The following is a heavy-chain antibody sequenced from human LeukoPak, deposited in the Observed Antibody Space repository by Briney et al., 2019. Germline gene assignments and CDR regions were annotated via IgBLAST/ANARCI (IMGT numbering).Heavy chain of an antibody. D-gene: IGHD4-17*01. CDR1: GFTFDDYA. CDR3: AKDSRPDYGDYGAPFDH. Sequence: GGSLRLSCAASGFTFDDYAMHWVRQAPGKGLEWVSSISWNSGSIGYADSVQGRFTISRDNAKNSLYLQMNSLRAEDMAMYYCAKDSRPDYGDYGAPFDHWGQGTLVTVSS. CDR2: ISWNSGSI. J-gene: IGHJ4*02. V-gene: IGHV3-9*03.